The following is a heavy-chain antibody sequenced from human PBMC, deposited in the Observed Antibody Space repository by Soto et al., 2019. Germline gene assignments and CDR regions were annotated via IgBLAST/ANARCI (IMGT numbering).Heavy chain of an antibody. J-gene: IGHJ4*02. CDR2: IGPDPSNT. CDR3: TTARHCSSDACPAAE. Sequence: EVQLLESGGGLVQPGGSLRLSCTTSGFTFSTPGMLWLRQPPGKGLEWVSAIGPDPSNTKYTDSVKGRFTISRDNSKNTVFLQMTSLGAEDTALYYCTTARHCSSDACPAAEWGQGTLITVSS. V-gene: IGHV3-23*01. CDR1: GFTFSTPG. D-gene: IGHD2-2*01.